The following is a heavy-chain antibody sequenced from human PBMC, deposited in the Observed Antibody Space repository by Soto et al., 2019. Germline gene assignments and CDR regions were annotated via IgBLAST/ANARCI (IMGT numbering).Heavy chain of an antibody. CDR2: ISAYNGNT. CDR1: GYTFTNYG. Sequence: QVHLVQSGAEVKQPGASVKVSCKASGYTFTNYGISWVRQAPGQGLEWMGWISAYNGNTNYVQKLQGRVPMTPDTSTSPTYMELRTLRSDDTAVYYCGRAGGDFPRAVDYWGQGTLVTVSS. CDR3: GRAGGDFPRAVDY. V-gene: IGHV1-18*01. J-gene: IGHJ4*02. D-gene: IGHD4-17*01.